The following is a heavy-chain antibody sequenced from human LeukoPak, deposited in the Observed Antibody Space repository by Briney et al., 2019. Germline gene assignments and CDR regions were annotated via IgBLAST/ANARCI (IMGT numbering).Heavy chain of an antibody. Sequence: GGSLRLSCAASGFTFSAYSMNWVRQAPGKGLEWISYIEISSGNTKYADSLKGRFTISGNKAKNSLYLQMNSLRGEDTAVYYCARDYKYGFDNWGQGTLVTVSS. CDR3: ARDYKYGFDN. V-gene: IGHV3-48*01. D-gene: IGHD5-24*01. CDR2: IEISSGNT. CDR1: GFTFSAYS. J-gene: IGHJ4*02.